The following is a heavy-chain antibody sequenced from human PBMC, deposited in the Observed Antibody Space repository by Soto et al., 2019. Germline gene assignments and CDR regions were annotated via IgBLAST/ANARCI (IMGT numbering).Heavy chain of an antibody. CDR2: IYHSGST. V-gene: IGHV4-30-2*01. CDR3: ARARRGVIHRGHNWFDP. J-gene: IGHJ5*02. Sequence: SETLSLTCTVSGGSISSGGYYWSWIRQHPGKGLEWIGYIYHSGSTYYNPSLKSRVTISVDRSKNQFSLKLSSVTAADTAVYYCARARRGVIHRGHNWFDPWGQGTLVTVSS. D-gene: IGHD3-10*01. CDR1: GGSISSGGYY.